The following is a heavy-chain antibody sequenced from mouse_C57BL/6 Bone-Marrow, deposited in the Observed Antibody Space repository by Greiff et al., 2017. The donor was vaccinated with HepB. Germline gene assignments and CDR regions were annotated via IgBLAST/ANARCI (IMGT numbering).Heavy chain of an antibody. Sequence: EVQLVESEGGLVQPGSSMKLSCTASGFTFSDYYMAWVRQVPEKGLEWVANINSDGSSTYYLDSLKSRFIISRDNAKNILYLQMSSLKSEDTASYYCAGGYDGAWFAYWGQGTLVTVSA. V-gene: IGHV5-16*01. J-gene: IGHJ3*01. CDR3: AGGYDGAWFAY. D-gene: IGHD2-2*01. CDR2: INSDGSST. CDR1: GFTFSDYY.